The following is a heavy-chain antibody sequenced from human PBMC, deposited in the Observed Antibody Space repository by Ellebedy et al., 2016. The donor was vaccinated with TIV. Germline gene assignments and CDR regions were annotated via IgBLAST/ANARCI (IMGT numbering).Heavy chain of an antibody. CDR2: MSGTSSYV. CDR3: ATQWELYD. J-gene: IGHJ4*02. V-gene: IGHV3-21*06. D-gene: IGHD1-26*01. Sequence: GESLKISCAASGFTFSTYSMNWVRQAPGKGLEWVSSMSGTSSYVHYADSVEGRFTISRDNAKNSLYLHMSSLRVEDTAVYYCATQWELYDWGQGTPVTVSS. CDR1: GFTFSTYS.